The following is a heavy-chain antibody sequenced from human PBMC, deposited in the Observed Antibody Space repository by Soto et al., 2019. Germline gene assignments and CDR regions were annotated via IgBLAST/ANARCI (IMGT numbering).Heavy chain of an antibody. D-gene: IGHD1-26*01. CDR3: ARERVVGAYFDP. V-gene: IGHV3-49*03. J-gene: IGHJ5*02. Sequence: GGSLRLSCTASGFTFGDYAMSWFRQAPGKGLERVGFIRSKAYGGTTEYAASVNGRFTISRDDSKSIAYLQMNSLKTEDTAVYYCARERVVGAYFDPWGQGTLVTVSS. CDR1: GFTFGDYA. CDR2: IRSKAYGGTT.